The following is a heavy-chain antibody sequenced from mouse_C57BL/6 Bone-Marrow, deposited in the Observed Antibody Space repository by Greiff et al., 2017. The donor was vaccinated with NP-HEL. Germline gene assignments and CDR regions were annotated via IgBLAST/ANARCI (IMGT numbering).Heavy chain of an antibody. J-gene: IGHJ4*01. CDR1: GYSFTDYN. CDR3: ALIYYDYDVFHYYAMDY. Sequence: VQLQQSGPELVKPGASVKISCKASGYSFTDYNMNWVKQSNGKSLEWIGVINPNYGTTSYNQKFKGKATLTVDKSSSTAYMQLNSLTSEDSAVYYCALIYYDYDVFHYYAMDYWGQGTSVTVSS. V-gene: IGHV1-39*01. D-gene: IGHD2-4*01. CDR2: INPNYGTT.